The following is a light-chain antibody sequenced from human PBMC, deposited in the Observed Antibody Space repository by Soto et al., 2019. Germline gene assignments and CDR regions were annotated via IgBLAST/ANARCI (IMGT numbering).Light chain of an antibody. CDR2: GNS. Sequence: QSVLTQPPSVAGAPGQRVTISFTGSSSNIGAGYDVHWYQQLPGTAPKLLIYGNSNRPSGVPDRFSGSKSGTSASLAITGLQAEDEAEYYCQSYDSSRSGSVFGGGTKVTVL. CDR3: QSYDSSRSGSV. V-gene: IGLV1-40*01. J-gene: IGLJ2*01. CDR1: SSNIGAGYD.